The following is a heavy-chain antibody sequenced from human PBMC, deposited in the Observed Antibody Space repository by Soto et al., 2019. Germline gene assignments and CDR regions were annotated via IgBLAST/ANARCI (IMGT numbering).Heavy chain of an antibody. V-gene: IGHV3-30*18. D-gene: IGHD2-2*01. CDR1: GFTFSSYG. CDR3: EKDRGGDCPDNSCYFGADY. J-gene: IGHJ4*02. CDR2: ISDTGSSH. Sequence: GGSLRLSCVGSGFTFSSYGMHWLRQSAGKGLECVAVISDTGSSHYYSASVEGRFTISRENSKNTLYLHMDRLRVEDTGVYYCEKDRGGDCPDNSCYFGADYWGQATPVTVSS.